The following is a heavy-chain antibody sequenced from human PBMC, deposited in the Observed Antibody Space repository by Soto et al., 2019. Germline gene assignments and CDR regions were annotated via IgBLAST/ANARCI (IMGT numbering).Heavy chain of an antibody. J-gene: IGHJ5*02. CDR2: IYYSGST. CDR1: GGSISSYY. Sequence: SETLSLTCTVSGGSISSYYWSWIRQPPGEGLEWIGYIYYSGSTNYNPSLKSRVTISVDTSKNQFSLKLSSVTAADTAVYYCARVPPGIAAAGWFDPWGQGTLVTVSS. CDR3: ARVPPGIAAAGWFDP. D-gene: IGHD6-13*01. V-gene: IGHV4-59*01.